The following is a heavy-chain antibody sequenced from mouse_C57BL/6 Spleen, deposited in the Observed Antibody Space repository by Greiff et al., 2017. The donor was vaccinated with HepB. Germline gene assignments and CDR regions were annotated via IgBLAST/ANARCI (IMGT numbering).Heavy chain of an antibody. J-gene: IGHJ1*03. CDR3: ARLDYGSSYYWYFDV. Sequence: QVQLQQPGAELVKPGASVKLSCKASGYTFTSYWMHWVKQRPGQGLEWIGMIHPNSGSTNYNEKFKSKATLTVDKSSSTAYMQLSSLTSEDSAVYYCARLDYGSSYYWYFDVWGTGTTVTVSS. CDR2: IHPNSGST. V-gene: IGHV1-64*01. D-gene: IGHD1-1*01. CDR1: GYTFTSYW.